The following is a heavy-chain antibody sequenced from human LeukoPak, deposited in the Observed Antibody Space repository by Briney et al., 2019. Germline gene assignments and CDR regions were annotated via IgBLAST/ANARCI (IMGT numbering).Heavy chain of an antibody. CDR3: AKDIGSYYDY. D-gene: IGHD3-10*01. Sequence: GGSLRLSCAASGFTFNTYWMNWVRQAPGKGLEWVAFIRYDGSNKYYADSVKGRFTISRDNSKNMLYLEMNSLRAEDTAVYYCAKDIGSYYDYWGQGILVTVSS. CDR2: IRYDGSNK. V-gene: IGHV3-30*02. CDR1: GFTFNTYW. J-gene: IGHJ4*02.